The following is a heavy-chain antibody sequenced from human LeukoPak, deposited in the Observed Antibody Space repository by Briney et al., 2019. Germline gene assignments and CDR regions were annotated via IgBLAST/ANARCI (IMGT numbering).Heavy chain of an antibody. CDR2: ITSSSSAI. CDR1: GLAFSSYS. V-gene: IGHV3-48*01. J-gene: IGHJ4*02. D-gene: IGHD3-22*01. Sequence: PGGSLRLSCAASGLAFSSYSMNWVRQAPGKGLEWVSYITSSSSAIYYADSVKGRFTISRDNAKNSLYLQMNSLRAEDTAVYYCARKSGSSGYPFDYWGQGTVVTVSS. CDR3: ARKSGSSGYPFDY.